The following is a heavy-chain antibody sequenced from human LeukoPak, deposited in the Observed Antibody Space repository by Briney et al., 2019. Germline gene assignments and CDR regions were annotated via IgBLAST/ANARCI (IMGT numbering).Heavy chain of an antibody. CDR3: ARLPRYGDSLFDY. Sequence: SETLSLTCTVSGDSVSSGSFYWNWIRQPPGKGPEWIGCIYNSGSTNFNPSLKSRITISVDMSKNQFSLKLSSVTSADTAVYYCARLPRYGDSLFDYWGQGTLVTVSA. J-gene: IGHJ4*02. V-gene: IGHV4-61*01. D-gene: IGHD3-10*01. CDR2: IYNSGST. CDR1: GDSVSSGSFY.